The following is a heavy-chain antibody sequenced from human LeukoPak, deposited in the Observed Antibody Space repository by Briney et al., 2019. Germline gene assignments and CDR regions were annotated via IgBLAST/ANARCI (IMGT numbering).Heavy chain of an antibody. CDR1: GGTFSRYA. CDR2: VIPIFGTA. V-gene: IGHV1-69*13. CDR3: AIGIVVVITQGYYYGMDV. D-gene: IGHD3-22*01. J-gene: IGHJ6*02. Sequence: ASVTVSCQASGGTFSRYAISWVRQPPGQGLEWMGGVIPIFGTANYAQKLQGRVTLIADESTSTAYMELSSLSSEDPAVYFCAIGIVVVITQGYYYGMDVWGQGTTVTVSS.